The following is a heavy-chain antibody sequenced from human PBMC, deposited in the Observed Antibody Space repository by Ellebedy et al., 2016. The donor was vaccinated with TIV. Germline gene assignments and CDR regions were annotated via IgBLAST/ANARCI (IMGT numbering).Heavy chain of an antibody. D-gene: IGHD5-24*01. CDR3: AAEREMATSSGFDP. V-gene: IGHV1-58*02. CDR2: IVVGSGNT. CDR1: GFTFTSSA. J-gene: IGHJ5*02. Sequence: AASVKVSCKASGFTFTSSAMQWVRQARGQRLEWIGWIVVGSGNTNYAQKFQERVPITRDMSTSTAYMELSRLRSEETAVYYSAAEREMATSSGFDPWGQGTLVTVSS.